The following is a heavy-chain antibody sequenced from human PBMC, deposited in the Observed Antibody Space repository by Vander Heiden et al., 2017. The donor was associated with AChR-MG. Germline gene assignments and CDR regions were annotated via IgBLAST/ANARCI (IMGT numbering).Heavy chain of an antibody. CDR3: ARGATYGSGSH. CDR1: GGTFSSYA. J-gene: IGHJ4*02. Sequence: QLVQSGAEVKKPGSSVKVSCKAAGGTFSSYAISWVRQAPGQGLEWMGGIIPILGTADYAQKFQGKITITADESTSTAYMELSSLRSEDTAVYYCARGATYGSGSHWGQGTLVTVSS. V-gene: IGHV1-69*01. CDR2: IIPILGTA. D-gene: IGHD3-10*01.